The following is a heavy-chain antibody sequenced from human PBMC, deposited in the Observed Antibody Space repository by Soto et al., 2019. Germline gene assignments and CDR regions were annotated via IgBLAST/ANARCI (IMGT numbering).Heavy chain of an antibody. CDR3: ARQDDVWSGSGWFDP. V-gene: IGHV4-39*01. Sequence: QLQLQESGPGLVKPSETLSLTCTVSGGSINNDNYYWGWIRQPPGKGLEWIGIIFYNGFTYYSPSLKSRVTISVDTSKNQFSLKLTSVTAADTAVYYCARQDDVWSGSGWFDPWGQGTLVTVSS. D-gene: IGHD3-3*01. CDR1: GGSINNDNYY. CDR2: IFYNGFT. J-gene: IGHJ5*02.